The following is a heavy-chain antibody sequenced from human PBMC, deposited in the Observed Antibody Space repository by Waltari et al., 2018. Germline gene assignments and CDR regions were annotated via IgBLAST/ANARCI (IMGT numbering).Heavy chain of an antibody. D-gene: IGHD3-10*01. CDR1: GYPLPGYY. CDR3: AREGHSGTGDFQR. CDR2: INPDSGAT. V-gene: IGHV1-2*02. J-gene: IGHJ1*01. Sequence: QVQLMQSGAEVRKPGASVKVSCKASGYPLPGYYLHWLRQAPGQGLEWMGAINPDSGATDYARKFQGRVTMTRDTSINTAYMELTRLSSDDTAVYYCAREGHSGTGDFQRWGQGTLVTVSS.